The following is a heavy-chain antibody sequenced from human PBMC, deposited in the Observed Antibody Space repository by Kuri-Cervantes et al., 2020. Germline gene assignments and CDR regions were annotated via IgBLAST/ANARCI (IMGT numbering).Heavy chain of an antibody. CDR3: ASPPYGDYEVGAFDI. CDR2: IIPIFGTA. Sequence: SVKVSCKATGYTFSSNAISWVRQAPGQGLEWMGGIIPIFGTANYAQKFQGRVTITADESTSTAYMELSSLRSEDTAVYYCASPPYGDYEVGAFDIWGQGTMVTVSS. J-gene: IGHJ3*02. CDR1: GYTFSSNA. D-gene: IGHD4-17*01. V-gene: IGHV1-69*13.